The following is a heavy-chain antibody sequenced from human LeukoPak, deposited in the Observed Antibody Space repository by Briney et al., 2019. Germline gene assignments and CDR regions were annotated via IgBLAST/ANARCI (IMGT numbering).Heavy chain of an antibody. Sequence: SETLSLTCTVSGGSISSSSYYWGWIRQPPGKGLEWIGSIYYSGSTYYNPSLKSRVTISVDKSKNQLSLKLSSVTAADTAVYYCAAAGTNFFDYWGQGTLVTVSS. CDR1: GGSISSSSYY. V-gene: IGHV4-39*07. D-gene: IGHD6-13*01. CDR2: IYYSGST. J-gene: IGHJ4*02. CDR3: AAAGTNFFDY.